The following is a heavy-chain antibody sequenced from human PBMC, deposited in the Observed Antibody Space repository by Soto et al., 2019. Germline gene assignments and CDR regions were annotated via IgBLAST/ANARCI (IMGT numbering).Heavy chain of an antibody. CDR3: ARVPHSSGYYYAFDY. CDR2: IIPIFGTA. V-gene: IGHV1-69*13. D-gene: IGHD3-22*01. J-gene: IGHJ4*02. CDR1: GGTFSSYA. Sequence: VASVKVSCKASGGTFSSYAISWVRQAPGQGLEWMGGIIPIFGTANYAQKFQGRVTITADESTSTAYMELSSLRSEDTAVYYCARVPHSSGYYYAFDYWGQGTLVTVSS.